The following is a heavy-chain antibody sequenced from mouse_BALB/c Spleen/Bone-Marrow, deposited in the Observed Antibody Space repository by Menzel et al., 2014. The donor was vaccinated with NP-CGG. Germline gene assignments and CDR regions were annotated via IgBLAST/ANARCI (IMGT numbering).Heavy chain of an antibody. CDR2: IHYSAGT. J-gene: IGHJ4*01. CDR3: ARSKGNYAMDY. V-gene: IGHV3-1*02. D-gene: IGHD2-14*01. Sequence: EVKLVESGPDLVKPSQSLSLSCTVTGYSITSSYSWHWIRQFPGNILEWMGYIHYSAGTNYNPSLKSRISITRDTSKNQFILQLKSVTTEDTATKYCARSKGNYAMDYWGQGTSVTVSS. CDR1: GYSITSSYS.